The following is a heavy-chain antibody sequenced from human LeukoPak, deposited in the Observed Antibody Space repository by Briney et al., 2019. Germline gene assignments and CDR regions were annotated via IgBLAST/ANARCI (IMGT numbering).Heavy chain of an antibody. D-gene: IGHD3-10*01. Sequence: PSETLSLTCAVYGGSFSGYYWSWIRQPPGKGLEWIGEINHSGSTNYNPSLKSRVTISVDTSKNQFSLKLSSVTAADTAVYYCARVAQGSGSYRFDYWGQGTLVTVSS. CDR1: GGSFSGYY. CDR2: INHSGST. V-gene: IGHV4-34*01. J-gene: IGHJ4*02. CDR3: ARVAQGSGSYRFDY.